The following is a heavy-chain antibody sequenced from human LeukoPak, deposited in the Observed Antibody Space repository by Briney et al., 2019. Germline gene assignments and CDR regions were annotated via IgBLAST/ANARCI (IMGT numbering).Heavy chain of an antibody. D-gene: IGHD6-19*01. CDR3: ARTSPIAVTDY. V-gene: IGHV3-21*01. CDR2: ISSSSSYI. J-gene: IGHJ4*02. Sequence: GGSLSLSCAASGFTFCSYSMNWVRQAPGKGLEWVSSISSSSSYIYYADSVKGRFTISSDNAKNSLYLQMNSLRAEDTAVYYCARTSPIAVTDYWGQGTLVTVSS. CDR1: GFTFCSYS.